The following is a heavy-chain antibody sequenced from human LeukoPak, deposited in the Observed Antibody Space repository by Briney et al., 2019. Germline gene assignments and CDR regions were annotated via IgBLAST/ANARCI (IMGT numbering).Heavy chain of an antibody. Sequence: GGSLRLSCSASGFTFRSYAMHWVRQAPGRGLEYVSAISSNGGSTYYADSVKGRSTISRDNSKNTLYIQMSSLRAEDTAVYYCVSNNDYGDYRDGFDIWGQGTMVTASS. J-gene: IGHJ3*02. CDR2: ISSNGGST. CDR3: VSNNDYGDYRDGFDI. CDR1: GFTFRSYA. D-gene: IGHD4-17*01. V-gene: IGHV3-64*05.